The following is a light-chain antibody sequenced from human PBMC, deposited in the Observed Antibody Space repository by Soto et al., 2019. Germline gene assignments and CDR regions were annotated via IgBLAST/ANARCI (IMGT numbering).Light chain of an antibody. CDR2: HAS. CDR3: QHYYSYSGA. J-gene: IGKJ1*01. V-gene: IGKV1-5*01. Sequence: DIHMTQSPSTLPASVVDIVTITCLASQSISNWLAWYQQKPGTAPKVLIYHASNLQCGVPARFSGSGSGTEFTLTISSLQADDFATYYCQHYYSYSGAFGQGTKVDIK. CDR1: QSISNW.